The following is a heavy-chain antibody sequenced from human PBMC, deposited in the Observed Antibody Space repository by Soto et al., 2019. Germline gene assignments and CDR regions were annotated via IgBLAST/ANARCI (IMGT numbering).Heavy chain of an antibody. D-gene: IGHD3-16*01. J-gene: IGHJ6*02. V-gene: IGHV3-13*01. CDR3: ARDWGPGRLDV. Sequence: EVQLVESGGGLVQPGGSLRLSCAASGFTFSSYDMHWVRQATGKGLEWVSAIGTAGDTYYPGSVKGRFTISRDNAKNSLYLQMNSLRDEDTAVYYCARDWGPGRLDVWGQGTTVTVSS. CDR1: GFTFSSYD. CDR2: IGTAGDT.